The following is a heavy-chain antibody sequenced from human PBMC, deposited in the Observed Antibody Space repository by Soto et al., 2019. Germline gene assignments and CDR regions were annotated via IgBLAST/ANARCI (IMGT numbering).Heavy chain of an antibody. CDR2: IYYSGST. Sequence: QLQLQESRPGLVKPSETLSLTCTVSGGSISSSSYYWGWIRQPPGKGLEWIGSIYYSGSTYYNPSLKSRVTISVDTSKNQFSLKLSSVTAADTAVYYCARRLLPGYYGMDVWGQGTTVTVSS. CDR1: GGSISSSSYY. CDR3: ARRLLPGYYGMDV. V-gene: IGHV4-39*01. D-gene: IGHD2-21*02. J-gene: IGHJ6*02.